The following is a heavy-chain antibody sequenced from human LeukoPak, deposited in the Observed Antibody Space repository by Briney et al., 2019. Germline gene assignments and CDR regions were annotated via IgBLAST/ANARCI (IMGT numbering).Heavy chain of an antibody. CDR1: GFTFSSYG. CDR3: AKNYGSGSYSRYYFDY. J-gene: IGHJ4*02. V-gene: IGHV3-30*18. Sequence: AGGSLRLSCAASGFTFSSYGMHWVRQAPGKGLEWVAVISYDGSNKYYADSVKGRFTISRDNSKNTLYLQMNSLRAEDTAVYYCAKNYGSGSYSRYYFDYWGQGTLVTVSS. CDR2: ISYDGSNK. D-gene: IGHD3-10*01.